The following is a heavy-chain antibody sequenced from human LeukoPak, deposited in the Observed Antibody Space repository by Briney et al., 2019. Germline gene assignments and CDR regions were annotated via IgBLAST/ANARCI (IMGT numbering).Heavy chain of an antibody. CDR3: ARGGGRELHWHFDL. CDR1: GATFSGFG. Sequence: GGSPRLSCAASGATFSGFGMNWVRQAPGQGLEWVSSISSSGSYIYYSDSVKGRFTISRDNAKNSLYLQMDSLRADDTAVYYCARGGGRELHWHFDLWGRGTLVTVSS. J-gene: IGHJ2*01. V-gene: IGHV3-21*01. CDR2: ISSSGSYI. D-gene: IGHD3-16*01.